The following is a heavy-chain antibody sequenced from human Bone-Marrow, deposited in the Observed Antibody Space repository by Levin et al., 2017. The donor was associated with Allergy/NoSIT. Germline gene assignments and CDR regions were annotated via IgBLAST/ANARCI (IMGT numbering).Heavy chain of an antibody. CDR2: ISSSSGTV. CDR1: GLTFSASR. D-gene: IGHD3-10*02. V-gene: IGHV3-48*02. CDR3: TADLRS. Sequence: SCAASGLTFSASRMNWVRRAPGRGLEWISYISSSSGTVYYGDSVRGRFTISRDNVKNSMYLQMSSLRDDDTGVYYCTADLRSWGQGTLVTVSS. J-gene: IGHJ4*02.